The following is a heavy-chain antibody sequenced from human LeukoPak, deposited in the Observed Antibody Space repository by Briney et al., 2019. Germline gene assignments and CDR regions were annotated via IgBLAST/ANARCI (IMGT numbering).Heavy chain of an antibody. D-gene: IGHD3-16*01. CDR3: ARTITSLNYYYMDV. J-gene: IGHJ6*03. CDR1: GYTFTSYY. CDR2: INPSGGST. V-gene: IGHV1-46*01. Sequence: GASVKVSCKASGYTFTSYYMHWLRQAPVQGLEWMGIINPSGGSTSYAQKFQGRVTMTRDTSTSTVYMKLSSLRSEDTAVYYCARTITSLNYYYMDVWGKGTTVTVSS.